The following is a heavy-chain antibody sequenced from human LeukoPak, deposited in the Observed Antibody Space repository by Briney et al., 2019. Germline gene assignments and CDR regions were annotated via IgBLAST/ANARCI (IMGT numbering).Heavy chain of an antibody. J-gene: IGHJ4*02. Sequence: PSQTLSLTCAVSGGSISSGGYSWSWLRQPPGKGLEWIGYIYHSGSTNYNPSLKSRVTISVDTSKNQFSLKLSSVTAADTAVYYCASAYYYDSSGYLHWGQGTLVTVSS. V-gene: IGHV4-30-2*01. CDR3: ASAYYYDSSGYLH. CDR2: IYHSGST. CDR1: GGSISSGGYS. D-gene: IGHD3-22*01.